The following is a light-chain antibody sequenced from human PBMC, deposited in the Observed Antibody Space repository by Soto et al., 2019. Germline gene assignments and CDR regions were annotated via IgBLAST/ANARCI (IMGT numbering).Light chain of an antibody. CDR3: QQSYNTPRT. V-gene: IGKV1-39*01. Sequence: DIQMTQSPSSLSASLGDRVTMTCRTSQPISEYLNWYQQKPGKAPSLLIYTSSNLQTGVPSRFSGSGSGTHFTLTINSLQPEDFATYYCQQSYNTPRTFGQGTKVDI. J-gene: IGKJ1*01. CDR1: QPISEY. CDR2: TSS.